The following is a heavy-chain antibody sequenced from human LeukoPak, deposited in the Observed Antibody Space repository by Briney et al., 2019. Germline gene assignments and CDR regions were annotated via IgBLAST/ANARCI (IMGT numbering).Heavy chain of an antibody. Sequence: ASVKVSCKVSGYTLTELSMHWVRQAPGKGLEWMGGFDPEDGETIYAQKFQGRVTMTEDTSTDTAYMELSSLRSEDTAVYYCATDKWELLGFDYWGQGTLVTVSS. CDR1: GYTLTELS. V-gene: IGHV1-24*01. J-gene: IGHJ4*02. D-gene: IGHD1-26*01. CDR3: ATDKWELLGFDY. CDR2: FDPEDGET.